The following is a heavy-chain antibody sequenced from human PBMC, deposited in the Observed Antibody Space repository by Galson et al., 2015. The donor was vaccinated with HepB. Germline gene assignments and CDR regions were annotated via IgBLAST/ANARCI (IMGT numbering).Heavy chain of an antibody. Sequence: QSGAEVKKPGESLRISCKGSGYIFATSWIGWVRQMPGKGLEWMGIIYPGDSDARYSPSFQDQVTVSVDKSINTAYLRWSSLKASDTAMYYCARHQYGGNSNSNFDIWGQGTMVTVSS. CDR2: IYPGDSDA. CDR3: ARHQYGGNSNSNFDI. CDR1: GYIFATSW. J-gene: IGHJ3*02. V-gene: IGHV5-51*01. D-gene: IGHD4-23*01.